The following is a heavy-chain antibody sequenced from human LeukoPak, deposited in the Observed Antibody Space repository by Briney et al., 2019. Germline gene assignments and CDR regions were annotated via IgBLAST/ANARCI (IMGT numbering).Heavy chain of an antibody. Sequence: ASVKVSCKASGYTFTSYGISWVRQAPGQGLEWMGWISAYNGNTNYAQKLQGRVTMTTDTSTSTAYMGLRSLRSDDTAVYYCARDRVPPYDSSGYYYSDCFDYWGQGTLVTVSS. CDR1: GYTFTSYG. J-gene: IGHJ4*02. CDR3: ARDRVPPYDSSGYYYSDCFDY. D-gene: IGHD3-22*01. CDR2: ISAYNGNT. V-gene: IGHV1-18*01.